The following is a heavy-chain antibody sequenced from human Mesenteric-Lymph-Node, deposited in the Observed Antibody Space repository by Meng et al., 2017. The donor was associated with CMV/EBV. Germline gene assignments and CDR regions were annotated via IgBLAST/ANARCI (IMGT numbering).Heavy chain of an antibody. CDR3: VRRDGSGWYYFDY. CDR1: GYSFTNFW. Sequence: GGSLRLSCKGFGYSFTNFWIGWVRQMPGKGLEWMGIIYPGDSDTRYSPSFQGQVTISADKSISTAYLQWSSLKDSDTAMYYCVRRDGSGWYYFDYWGQGTLVTVSS. D-gene: IGHD6-19*01. V-gene: IGHV5-51*01. CDR2: IYPGDSDT. J-gene: IGHJ4*02.